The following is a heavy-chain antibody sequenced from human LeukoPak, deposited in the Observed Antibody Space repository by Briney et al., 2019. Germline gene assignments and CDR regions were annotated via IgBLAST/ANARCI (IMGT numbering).Heavy chain of an antibody. Sequence: GGSLRLSCAASGFTFSSYAMSWVRQAPGKGLEWVSAISGSGGSTYYADSVVGRFTISRDNSKNTLYLQMNSLRAEDTAMYYCAKDGDAYTEFYYYYMDVWGKGTTDTVSS. J-gene: IGHJ6*03. D-gene: IGHD5-24*01. CDR1: GFTFSSYA. CDR2: ISGSGGST. CDR3: AKDGDAYTEFYYYYMDV. V-gene: IGHV3-23*01.